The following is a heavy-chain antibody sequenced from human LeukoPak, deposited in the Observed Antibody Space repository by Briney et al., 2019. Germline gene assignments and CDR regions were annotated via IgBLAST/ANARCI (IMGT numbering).Heavy chain of an antibody. Sequence: SETLSLTCAVSGGSISSSNWWSWVRQPPGKGLEWIGEIYHSGSTNYNRSLKSRVTISVDKSKNQFSLKLSSVTAADTAVYYCARGTTGLRYQLLYYFDYWGQGTLVTVSS. V-gene: IGHV4-4*02. CDR3: ARGTTGLRYQLLYYFDY. J-gene: IGHJ4*02. CDR2: IYHSGST. D-gene: IGHD2-2*01. CDR1: GGSISSSNW.